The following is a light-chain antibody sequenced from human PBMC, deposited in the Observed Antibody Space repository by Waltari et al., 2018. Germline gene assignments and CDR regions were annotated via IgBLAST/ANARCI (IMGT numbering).Light chain of an antibody. CDR1: SSDVGGYNC. J-gene: IGLJ2*01. CDR3: NSYAGSNSVL. V-gene: IGLV2-8*01. CDR2: DVS. Sequence: QSALTQPPSASGSPGQSVTISCTGTSSDVGGYNCVSWYQQPPGKAPKLMIYDVSKRPYGVPDRFSGSKSGNPAYLTVSGLQAEDEADYYCNSYAGSNSVLFGAGTKLTVL.